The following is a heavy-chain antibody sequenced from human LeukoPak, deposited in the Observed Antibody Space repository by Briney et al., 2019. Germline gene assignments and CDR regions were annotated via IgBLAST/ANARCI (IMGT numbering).Heavy chain of an antibody. Sequence: ASVKVSCKASGYTFNNHFMYWVRQAPGQGLEWMGVINPSGGSTSYAQKFQGRVTMTRDTSTRTVYMEVNSLRSEDTAVYYCARQGTYSSAIGMGYWGQGTLVTVSS. D-gene: IGHD6-19*01. CDR2: INPSGGST. CDR1: GYTFNNHF. J-gene: IGHJ4*02. V-gene: IGHV1-46*02. CDR3: ARQGTYSSAIGMGY.